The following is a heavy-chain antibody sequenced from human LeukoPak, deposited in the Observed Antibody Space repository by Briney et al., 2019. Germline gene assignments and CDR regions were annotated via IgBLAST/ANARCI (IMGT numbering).Heavy chain of an antibody. Sequence: PGGTLSFSCGASGFTLNSSGMHWHRQAPGKGLEGVSYLWYDGSNKYYADSVKGRFTISRDNSKNTLYLQMDSLRAEDTALYFCARTDTLDRGPIIDPLDYWGQGTLVTVSS. D-gene: IGHD3-10*01. CDR1: GFTLNSSG. J-gene: IGHJ4*02. CDR3: ARTDTLDRGPIIDPLDY. V-gene: IGHV3-33*01. CDR2: LWYDGSNK.